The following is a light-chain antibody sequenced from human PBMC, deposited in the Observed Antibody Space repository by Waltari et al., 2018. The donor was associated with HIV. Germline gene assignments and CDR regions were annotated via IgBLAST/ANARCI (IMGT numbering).Light chain of an antibody. J-gene: IGLJ1*01. V-gene: IGLV1-44*01. CDR1: SPNLGSNA. CDR2: TNK. CDR3: AAWDDSLNGYV. Sequence: QSVLTQSPSASGTPWQRVTISCSGSSPNLGSNAVTWYQHPPGTAPKLLSHTNKQRPSGIPDRFSGSKAGTSASRAISGLQSEDESDYYCAAWDDSLNGYVFGSGTKVTVL.